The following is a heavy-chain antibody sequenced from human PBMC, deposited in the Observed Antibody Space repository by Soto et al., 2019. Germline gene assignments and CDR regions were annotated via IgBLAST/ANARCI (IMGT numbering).Heavy chain of an antibody. Sequence: ASVKVSCKASGVTFSSYAISWVRQAPGQGLEWMGGIIPIFGTANYAQKFQGRVTITADKSTSTAYMELSSLRSEDTAVYYCARPNYDFWSGPRPSYYYYGMDAWGQGTTVTVSS. V-gene: IGHV1-69*06. CDR3: ARPNYDFWSGPRPSYYYYGMDA. D-gene: IGHD3-3*01. CDR2: IIPIFGTA. J-gene: IGHJ6*02. CDR1: GVTFSSYA.